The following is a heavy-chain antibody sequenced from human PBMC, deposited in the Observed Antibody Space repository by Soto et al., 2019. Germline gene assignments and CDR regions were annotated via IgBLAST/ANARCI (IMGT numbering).Heavy chain of an antibody. CDR1: GFRFSNYA. V-gene: IGHV3-23*01. CDR2: IGGSGDST. D-gene: IGHD3-22*01. J-gene: IGHJ4*02. CDR3: AKLIVVVINGYFDY. Sequence: QTGGSLRLSCTVSGFRFSNYAMGWVRQAPGKGLEWISAIGGSGDSTHYADSVKGRFTISRDNSKNTLYLQMKSLSPEDTALYYCAKLIVVVINGYFDYWGQGTLVTVSS.